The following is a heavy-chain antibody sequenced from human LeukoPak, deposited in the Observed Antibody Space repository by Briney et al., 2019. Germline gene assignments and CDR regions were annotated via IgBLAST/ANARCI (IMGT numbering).Heavy chain of an antibody. V-gene: IGHV5-51*01. CDR1: GYSFTSYW. CDR2: IYPGVSDT. Sequence: HGESLKISCKGSGYSFTSYWIGWARQMPGKGLEWMGIIYPGVSDTRYSPSFQGQVTFSADKSISTAYLQRSSLKASDTAMYYCARHPAPAYGDYVSGWFDPWGQGTLVTVSS. D-gene: IGHD4-17*01. J-gene: IGHJ5*02. CDR3: ARHPAPAYGDYVSGWFDP.